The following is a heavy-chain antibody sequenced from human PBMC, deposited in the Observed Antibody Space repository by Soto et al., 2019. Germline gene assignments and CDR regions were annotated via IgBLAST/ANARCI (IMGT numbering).Heavy chain of an antibody. CDR1: GGSISSSTYS. CDR2: IYYRGST. J-gene: IGHJ4*02. D-gene: IGHD3-10*01. CDR3: ARLWFGELSTIDY. V-gene: IGHV4-39*01. Sequence: QLQLQESGPGLVKPSETLSLTCTVSGGSISSSTYSWGWIRQPPGKGLEWIGSIYYRGSTFYNLSLKSRVTMSVDTSKNQFSLKLSSVTAADTAVYYCARLWFGELSTIDYWGQGTLVTVSS.